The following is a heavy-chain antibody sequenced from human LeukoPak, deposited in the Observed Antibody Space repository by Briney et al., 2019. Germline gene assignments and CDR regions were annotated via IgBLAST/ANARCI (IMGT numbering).Heavy chain of an antibody. CDR3: ASDFGGHDDF. D-gene: IGHD4-23*01. Sequence: PGGPLRLSCAASGFPFSRYWMHWLAQAPGKGRGWVSRMNPDGSGTDYAESVKGQFTISRDNAKNTLYLQMNSLGVEDTAVYSCASDFGGHDDFWGQGILVTVSS. CDR2: MNPDGSGT. CDR1: GFPFSRYW. J-gene: IGHJ4*02. V-gene: IGHV3-74*01.